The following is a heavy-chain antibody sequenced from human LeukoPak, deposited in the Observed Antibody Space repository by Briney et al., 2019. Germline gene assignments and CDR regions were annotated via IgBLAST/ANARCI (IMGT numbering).Heavy chain of an antibody. V-gene: IGHV3-30*18. CDR3: AKEGLYYDSSGYGVYFDY. CDR2: ISYDGSDK. CDR1: GFTFSSYG. Sequence: PGGSLRLSCAASGFTFSSYGMHWVRQAPGKGLEWVAVISYDGSDKYYADSVKGRFTISRDNSKNTLYLQMNSLRAEDTAVYYCAKEGLYYDSSGYGVYFDYWGQGTLVTVSS. D-gene: IGHD3-22*01. J-gene: IGHJ4*02.